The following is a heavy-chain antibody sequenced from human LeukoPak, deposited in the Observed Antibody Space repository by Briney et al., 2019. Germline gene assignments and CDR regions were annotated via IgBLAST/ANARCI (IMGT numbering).Heavy chain of an antibody. CDR2: IYGGDSET. J-gene: IGHJ4*02. V-gene: IGHV5-51*01. Sequence: GESLKISCKGSGYSFTSYWIGWVRQMPGKGLEWMGIIYGGDSETKYSPSFQGPVTISVDKSISTAYLQWSSLKASDTAIYYCARHDGYYYESSGYFVWGQGTLVTVAS. CDR1: GYSFTSYW. D-gene: IGHD3-22*01. CDR3: ARHDGYYYESSGYFV.